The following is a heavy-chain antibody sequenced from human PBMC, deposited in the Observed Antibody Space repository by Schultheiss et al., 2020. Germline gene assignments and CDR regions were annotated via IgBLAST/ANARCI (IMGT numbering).Heavy chain of an antibody. Sequence: GESLKISCAASGFTFSSYWMSWVRQAPGKGLEWVANIKQDGSEKYYVDSVKGRFTISRDNAKNSLYLQMNSLRAEDTAVYYCAKAPSTVTTEWYYYYYYMDVWGRGTTVTVSS. CDR2: IKQDGSEK. V-gene: IGHV3-7*01. CDR3: AKAPSTVTTEWYYYYYYMDV. J-gene: IGHJ6*03. D-gene: IGHD4-17*01. CDR1: GFTFSSYW.